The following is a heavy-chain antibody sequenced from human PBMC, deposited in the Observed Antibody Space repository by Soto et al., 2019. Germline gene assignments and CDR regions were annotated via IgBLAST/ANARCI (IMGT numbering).Heavy chain of an antibody. D-gene: IGHD2-2*01. CDR3: ARGRRGVVVPAARDGCFDY. J-gene: IGHJ4*02. Sequence: QVQLQQWGAGLLKPSETLSLTCAVYGGSFSGYYWSWIRQPPGKGLEWIGEINHSGSTNYNPSLKSRVTISVDTSKNQFSLKPSSVTAADTAVYYCARGRRGVVVPAARDGCFDYWGQGTLVTVSS. V-gene: IGHV4-34*01. CDR2: INHSGST. CDR1: GGSFSGYY.